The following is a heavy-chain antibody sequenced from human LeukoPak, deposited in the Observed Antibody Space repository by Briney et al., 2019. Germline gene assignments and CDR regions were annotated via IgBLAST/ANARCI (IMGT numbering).Heavy chain of an antibody. V-gene: IGHV3-23*01. Sequence: GGSLRLSCAASGFTFSNYAMSWVRQAPGKGLEWVSAISGSGGSTYYADSVKGRFTISRDNSKNTLYLQMNSLRAEDTAVYYCAKLHYYDSSAYIDYWGQGTLVTVSS. CDR3: AKLHYYDSSAYIDY. CDR2: ISGSGGST. D-gene: IGHD3-22*01. CDR1: GFTFSNYA. J-gene: IGHJ4*02.